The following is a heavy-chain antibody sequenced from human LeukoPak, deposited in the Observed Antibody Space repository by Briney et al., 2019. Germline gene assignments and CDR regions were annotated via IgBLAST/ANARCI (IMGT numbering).Heavy chain of an antibody. CDR3: ARDGYCSSTSCYTYFDY. J-gene: IGHJ4*02. Sequence: ASVKVSCKASGYTFTSYYMHWVRQAPGQGLEWMGWINPNSGGTNYAQKFQGRVTMTRDTSISTAYMELSRLRSDDTAVYYCARDGYCSSTSCYTYFDYWGQGTLVTVSS. D-gene: IGHD2-2*02. V-gene: IGHV1-2*02. CDR1: GYTFTSYY. CDR2: INPNSGGT.